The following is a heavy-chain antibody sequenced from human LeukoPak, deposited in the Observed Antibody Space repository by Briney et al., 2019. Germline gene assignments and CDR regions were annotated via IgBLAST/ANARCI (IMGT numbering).Heavy chain of an antibody. J-gene: IGHJ4*02. CDR1: GFTFSSYA. CDR2: ISGCGGST. Sequence: GGSLRLSCAASGFTFSSYAMSWVRQAPRKGLEWVSAISGCGGSTYYADSVKGRFTISRDNGKNTLYLQMNSLRADDTAVYYCARSDYFDDWGQGSLVIVSS. CDR3: ARSDYFDD. V-gene: IGHV3-23*01.